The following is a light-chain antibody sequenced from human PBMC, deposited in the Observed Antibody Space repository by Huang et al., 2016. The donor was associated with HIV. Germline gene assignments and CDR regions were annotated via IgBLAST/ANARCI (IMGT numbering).Light chain of an antibody. CDR2: SAS. CDR3: QQLYGYPLT. CDR1: QDITKY. Sequence: IQLTQSPSSLSGSVGDRATITCRSSQDITKYLAWYQQKPGKAPNLLISSASTLHNGVPSRFSGSGSGTDFTLIISNLQPEDSAIYYCQQLYGYPLTFGQGTRLEI. J-gene: IGKJ5*01. V-gene: IGKV1-9*01.